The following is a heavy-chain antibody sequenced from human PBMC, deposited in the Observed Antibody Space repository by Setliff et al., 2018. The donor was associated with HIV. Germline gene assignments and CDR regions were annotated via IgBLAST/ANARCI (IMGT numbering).Heavy chain of an antibody. V-gene: IGHV4-34*01. CDR1: GGSFNDYS. Sequence: ASETLSLTCAVCGGSFNDYSWNWIRQTPGKGLEWIAEITHSGSNNYNPSLRGRVTITLGTSKNHFSLNLRSLTAADTAFYYCATKGWNAYKAFDYWGQGTLVTVSS. D-gene: IGHD1-1*01. J-gene: IGHJ4*02. CDR3: ATKGWNAYKAFDY. CDR2: ITHSGSN.